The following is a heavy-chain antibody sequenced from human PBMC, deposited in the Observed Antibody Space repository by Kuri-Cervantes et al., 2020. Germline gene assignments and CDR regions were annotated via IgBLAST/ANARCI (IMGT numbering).Heavy chain of an antibody. CDR3: AKSKGSQHYMDV. CDR1: GFTFSSYG. D-gene: IGHD2-2*01. CDR2: LRYDGNNR. Sequence: LSLTCAASGFTFSSYGMHWVRQAPGKGLEWVASLRYDGNNRYYVESVKGRFTISRDNSKNTVYLQMNSLRPEDTGVYYCAKSKGSQHYMDVWGKGTTVTVSS. J-gene: IGHJ6*03. V-gene: IGHV3-30*02.